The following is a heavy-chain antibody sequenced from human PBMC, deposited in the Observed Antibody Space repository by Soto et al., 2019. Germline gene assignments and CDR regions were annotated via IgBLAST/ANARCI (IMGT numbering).Heavy chain of an antibody. V-gene: IGHV1-3*01. CDR2: INAGNGNT. Sequence: QVQLVQSGADVKKPGASVKVSCKASGYTFTSYAMHWVRQAPGQRLEWMGWINAGNGNTKYSQKFQVRVTITRDTSASTAYMELSSLRSEDTAVYYCARDGYSRFPSFFFDYWGQGTLVTVSS. CDR3: ARDGYSRFPSFFFDY. CDR1: GYTFTSYA. J-gene: IGHJ4*02. D-gene: IGHD3-22*01.